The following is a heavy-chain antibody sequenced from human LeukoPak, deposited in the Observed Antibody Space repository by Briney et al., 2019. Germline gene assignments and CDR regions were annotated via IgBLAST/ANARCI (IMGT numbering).Heavy chain of an antibody. CDR1: GFTFSDFY. V-gene: IGHV3-11*03. J-gene: IGHJ4*02. CDR2: ISGSSSNT. Sequence: GGSLRLSRAASGFTFSDFYMSWIRQAPGKGLESVSYISGSSSNTNYADSVKGRFTISRDNAKNSLYLQMNSLRPEDTAVYYCTRHPAEGDYWGQGTLVTVFS. CDR3: TRHPAEGDY. D-gene: IGHD2-15*01.